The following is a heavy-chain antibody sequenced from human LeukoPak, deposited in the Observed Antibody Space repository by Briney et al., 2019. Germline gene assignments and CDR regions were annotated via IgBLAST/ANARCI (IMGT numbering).Heavy chain of an antibody. V-gene: IGHV1-8*01. CDR3: ARVAATGGNWFDP. J-gene: IGHJ5*02. CDR1: GYTFTSYD. CDR2: MNPNSGST. Sequence: ASVKVSCKASGYTFTSYDINWVRQATGQGLEWMGWMNPNSGSTSYAQKFQGRVTMTRDTSTSTVYMELSSLRSEDTAVYYCARVAATGGNWFDPWGQGTLVTVSS. D-gene: IGHD2-15*01.